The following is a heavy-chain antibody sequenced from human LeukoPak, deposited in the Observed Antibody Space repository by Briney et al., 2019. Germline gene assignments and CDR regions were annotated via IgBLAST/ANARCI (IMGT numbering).Heavy chain of an antibody. CDR1: GYTFTSYY. Sequence: ASVKVSCKASGYTFTSYYMHWVRQAPGQGLEWMGIINPSGGSTSYAQKFQGRVTITADESTSTAYMELSSLRSEDTAVYYCARAMISFGGSDAFDIWGQGTMVTVSS. CDR3: ARAMISFGGSDAFDI. J-gene: IGHJ3*02. V-gene: IGHV1-46*01. CDR2: INPSGGST. D-gene: IGHD3-16*01.